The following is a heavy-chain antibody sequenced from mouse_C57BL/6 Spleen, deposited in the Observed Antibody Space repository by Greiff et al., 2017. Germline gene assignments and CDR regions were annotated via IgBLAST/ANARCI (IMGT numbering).Heavy chain of an antibody. CDR2: IDPEDGDT. CDR3: TTHYGSSYWYFDV. D-gene: IGHD1-1*01. V-gene: IGHV14-1*01. Sequence: VQLQQSGAELVRPGASVKLSCTASGFNIKDYYMHWVKQRPEQGLEWIGRIDPEDGDTEYAPKFQGKATMTADTSSNPAYLQLSSLTSEDTAVYYCTTHYGSSYWYFDVWGTGTTVTVSS. J-gene: IGHJ1*03. CDR1: GFNIKDYY.